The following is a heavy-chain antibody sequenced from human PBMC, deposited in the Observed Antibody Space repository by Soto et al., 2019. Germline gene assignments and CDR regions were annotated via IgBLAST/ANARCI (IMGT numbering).Heavy chain of an antibody. Sequence: QVHLVESEGGVVQPGGSLRLSCAASGFTFNSYAMHWVRQAPGKGLEWLAVSSYDGTKKHYADSVKGRFIISRDNSKKTLYLEMKSLSVEDTAVYYCARSLHDFWSGYSDQWGQGTLVTVSS. CDR3: ARSLHDFWSGYSDQ. CDR2: SSYDGTKK. D-gene: IGHD3-3*01. J-gene: IGHJ5*02. V-gene: IGHV3-30-3*01. CDR1: GFTFNSYA.